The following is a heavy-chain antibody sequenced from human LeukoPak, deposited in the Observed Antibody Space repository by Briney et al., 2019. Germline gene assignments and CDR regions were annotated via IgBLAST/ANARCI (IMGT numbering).Heavy chain of an antibody. CDR2: IKQDGSEK. V-gene: IGHV3-7*01. CDR3: ARVRGYYYYMDV. CDR1: GFTFSSYS. J-gene: IGHJ6*03. Sequence: GGSLRLSCAASGFTFSSYSMSWVRQAPGKGLEWVANIKQDGSEKYYVDSVKGRFTISRDNAKNSLYLQMNSLRAEDTAVYYCARVRGYYYYMDVWGKGTTVTVSS.